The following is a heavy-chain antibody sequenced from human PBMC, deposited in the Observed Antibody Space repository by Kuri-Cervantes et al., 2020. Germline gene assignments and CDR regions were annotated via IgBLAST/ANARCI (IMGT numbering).Heavy chain of an antibody. CDR2: ISYDGSNK. Sequence: GESLKISCAASGFTFSSYAMHWVRQAPGKGLEWVAVISYDGSNKYYADSVKGRFTISRDNSKNTLYLQMNSLRAEDTALYYCAKVGSGYDYGAFDIWGQGTMVTVSS. V-gene: IGHV3-30-3*01. CDR3: AKVGSGYDYGAFDI. D-gene: IGHD5-12*01. J-gene: IGHJ3*02. CDR1: GFTFSSYA.